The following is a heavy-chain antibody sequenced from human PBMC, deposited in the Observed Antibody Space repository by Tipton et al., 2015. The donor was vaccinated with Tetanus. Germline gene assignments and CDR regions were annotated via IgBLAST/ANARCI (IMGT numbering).Heavy chain of an antibody. V-gene: IGHV3-74*01. Sequence: SLRLPCAASGFTFSSYWMHWVRQAPGKGLVWVSRINSDGSSTSHADSVKGRFTISRDNAKNTLYLQMSSLRAEDTAVYYCAKVASGVVAAISYFDSWGQGTLVTVSS. CDR3: AKVASGVVAAISYFDS. CDR2: INSDGSST. CDR1: GFTFSSYW. D-gene: IGHD2-15*01. J-gene: IGHJ4*02.